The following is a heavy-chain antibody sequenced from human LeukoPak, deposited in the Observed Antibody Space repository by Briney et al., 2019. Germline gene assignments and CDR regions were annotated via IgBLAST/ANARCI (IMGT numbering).Heavy chain of an antibody. J-gene: IGHJ3*02. CDR3: ARVRINWNYSFDI. V-gene: IGHV1-2*06. CDR1: GYTFTGYY. Sequence: GASVKVSCKASGYTFTGYYMHWVRQAPGQGLEWMGRINPNSGGTNYAQKFQGRVTMTRDTSISTAYMELSRLRSDDTAVYYCARVRINWNYSFDIWGQGTMVTVSS. D-gene: IGHD1-7*01. CDR2: INPNSGGT.